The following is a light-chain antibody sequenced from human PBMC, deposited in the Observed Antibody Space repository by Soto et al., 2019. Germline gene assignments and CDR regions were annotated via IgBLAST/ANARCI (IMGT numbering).Light chain of an antibody. CDR1: QDIISY. J-gene: IGKJ4*02. CDR3: QQLYICPLT. V-gene: IGKV1-9*01. CDR2: AAS. Sequence: DIQLTQSPSFLSASLGDRVTITCRASQDIISYLAWYQQKPGKAPKLLISAASNLRGGVPSRFSGSGSGTEFTLTISSLQPEDFATYYCQQLYICPLTFGGGTKVGIK.